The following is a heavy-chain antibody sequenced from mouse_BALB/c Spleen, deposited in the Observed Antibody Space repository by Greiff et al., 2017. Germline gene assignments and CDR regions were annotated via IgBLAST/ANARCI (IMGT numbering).Heavy chain of an antibody. V-gene: IGHV14-3*02. D-gene: IGHD1-1*01. Sequence: VQLQQSGAELVKPGASVKLSCTASGFNFNDSYMHWVKQRPEQGLEWIGRIDPANGYTKYDQKFQGKATITADTSSNTAYLQLSSLTSEDTAVYYCASPITAVHAMDYWGQGTSVTVSS. CDR1: GFNFNDSY. CDR2: IDPANGYT. J-gene: IGHJ4*01. CDR3: ASPITAVHAMDY.